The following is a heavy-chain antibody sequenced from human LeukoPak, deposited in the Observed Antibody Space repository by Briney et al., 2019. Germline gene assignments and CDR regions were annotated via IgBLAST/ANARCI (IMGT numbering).Heavy chain of an antibody. Sequence: GTLRLTCAASGFTISTYCMTWVRQAPGKGLEWVASIRQDGSERYYVDSVKGRFTISRDNAKNSLYLQMNSLRAEDTAVYYCARPKESDSRILYFDPWGQGTLVTVSS. CDR3: ARPKESDSRILYFDP. D-gene: IGHD2-15*01. CDR2: IRQDGSER. V-gene: IGHV3-7*01. J-gene: IGHJ5*02. CDR1: GFTISTYC.